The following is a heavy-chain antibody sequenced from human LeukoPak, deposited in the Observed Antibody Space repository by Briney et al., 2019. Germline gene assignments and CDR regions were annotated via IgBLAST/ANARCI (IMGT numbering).Heavy chain of an antibody. D-gene: IGHD2-15*01. J-gene: IGHJ4*02. Sequence: ASVKVSCKASGYTFVSYLIHWVRQAPGQGLEWMGWINPNSGGTNYAQKFQGRVTMTRDTSISTAYMELSRLRSDDTAVYYCARDGYCSGGSCYYFDYWGQGTLVTVSS. CDR1: GYTFVSYL. CDR3: ARDGYCSGGSCYYFDY. V-gene: IGHV1-2*02. CDR2: INPNSGGT.